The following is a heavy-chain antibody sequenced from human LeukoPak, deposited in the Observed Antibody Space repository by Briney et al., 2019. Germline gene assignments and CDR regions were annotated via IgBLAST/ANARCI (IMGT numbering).Heavy chain of an antibody. J-gene: IGHJ3*02. CDR3: ASGYSSHDAFDI. CDR2: MYYSGST. V-gene: IGHV4-59*01. D-gene: IGHD6-13*01. Sequence: SETLSLTCSVSGDSISYFYWSWIRQTPGKGLEWIGYMYYSGSTNYNPSLKSRVTISVDTSKNQFSLKLSSVTAADTAVYYCASGYSSHDAFDIWGQGTMVTVSS. CDR1: GDSISYFY.